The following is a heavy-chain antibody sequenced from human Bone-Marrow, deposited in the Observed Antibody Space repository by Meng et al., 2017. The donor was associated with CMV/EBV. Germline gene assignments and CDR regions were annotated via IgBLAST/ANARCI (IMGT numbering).Heavy chain of an antibody. CDR3: ARGKPGGPYYFDY. V-gene: IGHV3-48*04. CDR1: GFSFNSYN. J-gene: IGHJ4*02. CDR2: ITSSSSPI. Sequence: GESLKISCAASGFSFNSYNMHWVRQAPGKGLEWVSYITSSSSPIYFADSVKGRFTISRDNAKNSLYLQMHSLRAEDTAVYYCARGKPGGPYYFDYWGQGTRVTVSS. D-gene: IGHD2-8*02.